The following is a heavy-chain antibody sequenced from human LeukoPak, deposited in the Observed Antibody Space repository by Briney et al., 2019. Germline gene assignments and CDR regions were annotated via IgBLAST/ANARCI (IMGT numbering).Heavy chain of an antibody. CDR2: VNDRGSA. J-gene: IGHJ6*03. CDR1: GGSFSGHY. CDR3: ARGVVSGRFGDYYYYMDV. V-gene: IGHV4-34*01. D-gene: IGHD3-16*01. Sequence: SETLSLTCAVYGGSFSGHYWTWIRQPPGKGLQWIGEVNDRGSANYNPSLKSRLSISEDKPKNQFSLRLPSVTAADTAVYHCARGVVSGRFGDYYYYMDVWGIGTTVTVSS.